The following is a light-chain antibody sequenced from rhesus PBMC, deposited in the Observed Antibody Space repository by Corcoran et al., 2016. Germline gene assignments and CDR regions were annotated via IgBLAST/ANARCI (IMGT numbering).Light chain of an antibody. CDR3: QQYSYWPLT. CDR1: QSVSNN. V-gene: IGKV3-42*03. J-gene: IGKJ4*01. CDR2: GAS. Sequence: EIVMTQSPATLSLSPGERATLSCRASQSVSNNLAWYQQQPVQAPSLLIFGASPRATGLPDRFRGRGAGTDLTLTIGRLGPEDFTCYYCQQYSYWPLTYGGGTKVEIK.